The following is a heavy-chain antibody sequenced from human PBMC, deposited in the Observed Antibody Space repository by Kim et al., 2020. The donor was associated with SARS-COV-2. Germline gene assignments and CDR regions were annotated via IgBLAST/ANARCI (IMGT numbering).Heavy chain of an antibody. V-gene: IGHV3-7*03. Sequence: GGSLRLSCVASGFTFSTYWMSWVRQAPGKGLEWVANIKQDGGAIFYVDSVKGRFTISRDNAKNSLFLQMNSLRVEDTAVYYCATWADNMVRGVMGDYWGQGTLVTVSS. J-gene: IGHJ4*02. D-gene: IGHD3-10*01. CDR1: GFTFSTYW. CDR3: ATWADNMVRGVMGDY. CDR2: IKQDGGAI.